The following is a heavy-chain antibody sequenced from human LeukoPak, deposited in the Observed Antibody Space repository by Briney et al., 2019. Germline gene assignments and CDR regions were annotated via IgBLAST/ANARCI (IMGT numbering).Heavy chain of an antibody. CDR1: GFTFSDYY. J-gene: IGHJ3*02. V-gene: IGHV3-11*01. Sequence: GGSLRLSCAASGFTFSDYYMSWIRQAPGKGLEWVSYISSSGSTIYYADSVKGRFTISRDNAKNPLYLQMNSLRAEDTAVYYCARLSYYYDSSGPPSGAFDIWGQGTMVTVSS. CDR2: ISSSGSTI. CDR3: ARLSYYYDSSGPPSGAFDI. D-gene: IGHD3-22*01.